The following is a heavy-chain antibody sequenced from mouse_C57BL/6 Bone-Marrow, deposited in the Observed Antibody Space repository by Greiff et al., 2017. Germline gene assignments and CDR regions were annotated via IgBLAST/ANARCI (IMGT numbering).Heavy chain of an antibody. D-gene: IGHD2-4*01. CDR1: GFTFSSYA. CDR2: ISSGGDYI. V-gene: IGHV5-9-1*02. CDR3: TRDSYYDYGGGYAMDY. Sequence: EVQRVESGEGLVKPGGSLKLSCAASGFTFSSYAMSWVRQTPEKRLEWVAYISSGGDYIYYADTVKGRFTISRDNARNTLYLQMSSLKSEDTAMYYCTRDSYYDYGGGYAMDYWGQGTSVTVSS. J-gene: IGHJ4*01.